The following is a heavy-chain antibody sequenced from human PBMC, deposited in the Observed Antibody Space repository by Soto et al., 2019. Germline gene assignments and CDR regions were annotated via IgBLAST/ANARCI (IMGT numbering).Heavy chain of an antibody. D-gene: IGHD3-3*01. CDR3: ARVGAIYDFWSGWDYYYGMDV. Sequence: SETLSLTCAVYGGSFSAYYWSWIRQPPGKGLEWIGEINHSGSTNYNPSLKSRVTMSVDTYKKQFSLKLSSVTAADTAVYYCARVGAIYDFWSGWDYYYGMDVWGQGTTVTVSS. V-gene: IGHV4-34*01. J-gene: IGHJ6*02. CDR1: GGSFSAYY. CDR2: INHSGST.